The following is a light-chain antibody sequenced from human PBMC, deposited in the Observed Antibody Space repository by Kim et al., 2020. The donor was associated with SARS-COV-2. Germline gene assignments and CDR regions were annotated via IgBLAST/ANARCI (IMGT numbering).Light chain of an antibody. CDR3: QQSYIAPYT. V-gene: IGKV1-39*01. Sequence: SSSVGDRVTITCRASQNVHHYFNWYQQKPGKAPNLLIYATSTLERGVPSRFSGSRSGTTFTLTISSLRPGDFATYYCQQSYIAPYTFGQGTKLEI. J-gene: IGKJ2*01. CDR1: QNVHHY. CDR2: ATS.